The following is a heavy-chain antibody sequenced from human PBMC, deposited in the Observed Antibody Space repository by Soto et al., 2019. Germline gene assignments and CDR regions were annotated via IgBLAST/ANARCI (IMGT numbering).Heavy chain of an antibody. CDR3: AKDQTYCDGSCYTPDY. D-gene: IGHD2-21*02. CDR1: GFTFSSFG. J-gene: IGHJ4*02. CDR2: ISYDGYKK. V-gene: IGHV3-30*18. Sequence: QVQLAESGGGVVQPGRSLRLSCAASGFTFSSFGMHWVRQAPGKGLEWVSVISYDGYKKYYVDSVKGRFTISRDNSKNTLYLQMNSLRAEDTAVYYCAKDQTYCDGSCYTPDYWGQGTLVTVS.